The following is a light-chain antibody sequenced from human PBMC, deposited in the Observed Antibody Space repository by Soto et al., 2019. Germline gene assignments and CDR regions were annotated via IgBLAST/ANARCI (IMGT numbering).Light chain of an antibody. V-gene: IGKV1-9*01. CDR1: QDIGTY. CDR3: QHLKSYPPS. Sequence: DIQLTQSPSFLSASVGDRVSITCRASQDIGTYLAWYQQKPGQAPRLLMYASSTLESGVPSRFSGSESGTAFTLTVSSLQPEDFATYYCQHLKSYPPSFGGGTKVEVK. CDR2: ASS. J-gene: IGKJ4*01.